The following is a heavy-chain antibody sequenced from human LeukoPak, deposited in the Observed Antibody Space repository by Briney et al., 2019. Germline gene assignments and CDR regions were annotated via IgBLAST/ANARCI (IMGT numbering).Heavy chain of an antibody. J-gene: IGHJ4*02. Sequence: GGSLRLSCAASGFTFEDYTMHWVRQAPAKTLEWVSLISWDGTTYYADSVKGRFTISRDNSKDSLYLQMDTLRSEDTAFYYCVKDLSYESSGSFFDYWGQGTLVTVS. CDR3: VKDLSYESSGSFFDY. D-gene: IGHD3-22*01. CDR2: ISWDGTT. V-gene: IGHV3-43*01. CDR1: GFTFEDYT.